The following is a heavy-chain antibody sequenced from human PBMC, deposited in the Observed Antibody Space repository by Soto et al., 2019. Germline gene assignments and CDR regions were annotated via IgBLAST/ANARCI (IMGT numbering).Heavy chain of an antibody. CDR1: GYTFTGYY. CDR3: ARDLGGDSSNLALYFDY. V-gene: IGHV1-2*02. J-gene: IGHJ4*02. D-gene: IGHD2-21*02. CDR2: INPNSGGT. Sequence: GASVKVSCKASGYTFTGYYMHWLRQAPGQGLEWMGWINPNSGGTNYAQKFQGRVTMTRDTSISTAYMELSRLRSDDTAVYYCARDLGGDSSNLALYFDYWGQGTLVTVSS.